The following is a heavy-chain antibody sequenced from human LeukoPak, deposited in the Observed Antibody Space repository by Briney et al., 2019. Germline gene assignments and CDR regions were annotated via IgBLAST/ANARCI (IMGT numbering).Heavy chain of an antibody. Sequence: GGSLRLSCTASGFTFGTYWMPGFGQAPGKGLVWVSRINTDGSSTSYADSVKGRFTTSRDNAKNTLYLQMNSVRAEDTALYFCSRDQVGAFDIWGQGTMVTVSS. D-gene: IGHD1-26*01. CDR1: GFTFGTYW. CDR3: SRDQVGAFDI. J-gene: IGHJ3*02. V-gene: IGHV3-74*01. CDR2: INTDGSST.